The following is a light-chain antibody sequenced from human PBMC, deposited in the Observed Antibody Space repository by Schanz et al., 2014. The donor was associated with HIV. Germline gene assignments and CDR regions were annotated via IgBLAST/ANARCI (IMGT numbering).Light chain of an antibody. CDR2: EAS. Sequence: DIQMTQPPSTLSASVGDRVSISCRASQSISTWLAWYQQKPGKAPRLLIYEASTLESGVPSRFSGSGSGTEFTLTIHSLQPDDFATYYCQQYSSYSPTFGQGTKVEV. CDR1: QSISTW. V-gene: IGKV1-5*03. CDR3: QQYSSYSPT. J-gene: IGKJ1*01.